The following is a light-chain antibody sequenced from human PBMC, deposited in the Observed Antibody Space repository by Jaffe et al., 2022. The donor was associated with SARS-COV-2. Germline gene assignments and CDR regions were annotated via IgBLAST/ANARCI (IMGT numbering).Light chain of an antibody. Sequence: QSALTQPPSASGSPGQSVTISCAGSNSDVGGYNYVSWYQQHPGKAPKLIIYEVNKRPSGVPDRFSASKSGNTASLTVSALQAEDEADYYCSSYAGRGEVFGGGTKLTVL. CDR1: NSDVGGYNY. J-gene: IGLJ2*01. CDR2: EVN. CDR3: SSYAGRGEV. V-gene: IGLV2-8*01.